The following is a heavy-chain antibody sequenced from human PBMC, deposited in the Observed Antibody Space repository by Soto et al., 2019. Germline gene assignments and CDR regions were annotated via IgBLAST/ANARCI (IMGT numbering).Heavy chain of an antibody. D-gene: IGHD6-13*01. CDR1: GYSFTSYW. V-gene: IGHV5-51*01. J-gene: IGHJ6*02. CDR2: IYPGDSDT. CDR3: ARQPPYSSSWEVDV. Sequence: LGESLKISCNGSGYSFTSYWIGWVRQMPGKGLEWMGIIYPGDSDTRYSPSFQGQVTISADRSISTAYLQWSSLKASDTAMYYCARQPPYSSSWEVDVWGQGTTVTVSS.